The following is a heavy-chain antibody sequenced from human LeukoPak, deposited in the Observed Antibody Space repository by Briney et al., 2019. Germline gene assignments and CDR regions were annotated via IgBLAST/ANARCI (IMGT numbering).Heavy chain of an antibody. CDR2: IREERGQE. D-gene: IGHD5-18*01. CDR1: GLTVSNHW. J-gene: IGHJ5*02. CDR3: ASLDTAKQPLANH. V-gene: IGHV3-7*03. Sequence: GGSLRLSCVASGLTVSNHWMSWVRQAPGKGLEWVVNIREERGQEYYVDSVKGRFTISKNSAKNSLYLQMNTLRVEDTAMYYCASLDTAKQPLANHWGQGTLVTVSS.